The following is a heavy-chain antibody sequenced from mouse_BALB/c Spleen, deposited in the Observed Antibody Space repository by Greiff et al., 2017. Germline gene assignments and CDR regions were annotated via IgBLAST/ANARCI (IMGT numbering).Heavy chain of an antibody. CDR1: GFTFSSYA. CDR2: ISSGGSYT. CDR3: AKTGTFFDY. D-gene: IGHD3-3*01. V-gene: IGHV5-9-3*01. J-gene: IGHJ2*01. Sequence: VQLQQSGGGLVKPGGSLKLSCAASGFTFSSYAMSWVRQTPEKRLEWVATISSGGSYTYYPDSVKGRFTISRDNAKNTLYLQMSSLRSEDTAMYYCAKTGTFFDYWGQGTTLTVSS.